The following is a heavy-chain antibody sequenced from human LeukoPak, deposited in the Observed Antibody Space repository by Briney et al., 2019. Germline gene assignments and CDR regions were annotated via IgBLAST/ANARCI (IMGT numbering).Heavy chain of an antibody. J-gene: IGHJ3*02. D-gene: IGHD1-14*01. CDR1: GFTFCSYS. Sequence: PGGSVSLSCSASGFTFCSYSMNRVGQAPGKGLEWVSSISSSSSYIYYADSVKGRFTISRDNAKNSLYLQMNSLRAEDTAVYYCARFGGPEACDIWGQETVVSVSS. V-gene: IGHV3-21*01. CDR2: ISSSSSYI. CDR3: ARFGGPEACDI.